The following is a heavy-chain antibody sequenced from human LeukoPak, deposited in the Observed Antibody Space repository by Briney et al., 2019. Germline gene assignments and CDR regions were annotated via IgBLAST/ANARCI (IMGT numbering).Heavy chain of an antibody. CDR3: ARHRSSWLIDY. V-gene: IGHV3-23*01. CDR2: ISNSGGNT. D-gene: IGHD6-6*01. CDR1: GFSFIIYA. J-gene: IGHJ4*02. Sequence: GGSLRLSCAASGFSFIIYAMSWVRQAPGKGLEWVSGISNSGGNTYYADSVKGRFTISRDNSKNTLYLQMNSLRAEDTAVYYCARHRSSWLIDYWGQGTLVTVSS.